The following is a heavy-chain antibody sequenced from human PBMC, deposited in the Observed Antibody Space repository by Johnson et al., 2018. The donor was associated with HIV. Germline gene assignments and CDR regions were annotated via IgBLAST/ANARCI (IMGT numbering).Heavy chain of an antibody. J-gene: IGHJ3*02. Sequence: EVQLVESGGGLVKPGGSLRLSCAASGFTVSRNYMNWVRQAPGKGLEWVSVIYSGGSTYYADSVRGRFTISRDNSRNTLYLQMSSLRAEDTAVYYCARDHTNSGSYSTYAFDIWGQGTMVTVSS. D-gene: IGHD1-26*01. CDR1: GFTVSRNY. CDR3: ARDHTNSGSYSTYAFDI. CDR2: IYSGGST. V-gene: IGHV3-66*01.